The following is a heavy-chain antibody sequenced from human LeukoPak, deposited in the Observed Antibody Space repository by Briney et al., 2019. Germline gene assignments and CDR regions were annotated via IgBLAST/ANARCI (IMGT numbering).Heavy chain of an antibody. Sequence: SETLSLTCTVSGGSISSSSYYWGWIRQPPGKGLEWIGSIYYSGSTYYNPSLKSRVTISVDTSKNQFSLKLSSVTAADTAVYYCARVRRDGYKPFDYWGQGTLVTVSS. CDR1: GGSISSSSYY. D-gene: IGHD5-24*01. CDR3: ARVRRDGYKPFDY. CDR2: IYYSGST. V-gene: IGHV4-39*01. J-gene: IGHJ4*02.